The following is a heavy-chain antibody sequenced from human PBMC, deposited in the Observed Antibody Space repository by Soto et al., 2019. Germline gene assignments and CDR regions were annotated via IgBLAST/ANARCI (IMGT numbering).Heavy chain of an antibody. Sequence: QVQLVESGGGVVQPGRSLRLSCAASGFTFNIYGMHWVRQAPDKGLEWVAVISHDGSTKHYADSVMGRVDISRDNSKNTLYLQMMSLGPEDTAVYYCARDPRERDIAVVVRSTADWFDPWGQGTLVIVSS. J-gene: IGHJ5*02. CDR3: ARDPRERDIAVVVRSTADWFDP. CDR2: ISHDGSTK. CDR1: GFTFNIYG. D-gene: IGHD2-15*01. V-gene: IGHV3-30*03.